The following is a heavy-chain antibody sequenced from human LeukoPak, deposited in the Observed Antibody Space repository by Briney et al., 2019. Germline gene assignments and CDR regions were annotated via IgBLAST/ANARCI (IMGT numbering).Heavy chain of an antibody. CDR2: IKSKSFGGTT. V-gene: IGHV3-15*01. CDR3: ATDYSGYDAFDI. Sequence: RGSLRLSCAASTLTFSDAWMSWVRQAPGKGLEWVGLIKSKSFGGTTDYAAAVKGRFTISRDDSKSTLFLQMDSLKTEDTAVYYCATDYSGYDAFDIWGLGTMVIVSS. CDR1: TLTFSDAW. J-gene: IGHJ3*02. D-gene: IGHD5-12*01.